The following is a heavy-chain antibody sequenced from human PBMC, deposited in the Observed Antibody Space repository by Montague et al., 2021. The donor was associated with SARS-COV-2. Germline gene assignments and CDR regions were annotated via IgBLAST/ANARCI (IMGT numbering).Heavy chain of an antibody. V-gene: IGHV4-59*01. Sequence: SETLSLTCTVSGDSISTYYWSWIWQPPGKGLEWIGYIYYNGYTNYNPSLKSRVTISVDTSKNQFSLRLSSVTAADTAVYFCGRGGATYYYDTSGYVNAFDTWGQGTMVTVSS. CDR2: IYYNGYT. D-gene: IGHD3-22*01. J-gene: IGHJ3*02. CDR3: GRGGATYYYDTSGYVNAFDT. CDR1: GDSISTYY.